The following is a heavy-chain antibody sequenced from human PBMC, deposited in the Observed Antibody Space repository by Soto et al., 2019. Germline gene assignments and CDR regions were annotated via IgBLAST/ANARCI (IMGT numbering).Heavy chain of an antibody. CDR2: ISASGGST. Sequence: GGSLRLSCAASGVSLSSYAMSWVRQAPGKGLEWVSVISASGGSTDYADSVKGRFTISRDNAKNSLYLQMNSLRAEDTALYYCASVPPGGYSGYDSAFDIWGQGTMVTV. V-gene: IGHV3-23*01. CDR1: GVSLSSYA. J-gene: IGHJ3*02. D-gene: IGHD5-12*01. CDR3: ASVPPGGYSGYDSAFDI.